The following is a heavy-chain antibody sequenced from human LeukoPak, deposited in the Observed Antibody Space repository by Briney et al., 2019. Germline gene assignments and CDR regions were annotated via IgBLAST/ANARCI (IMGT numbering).Heavy chain of an antibody. CDR2: INQDGSEK. CDR3: ARSGSNYYYYYYIDV. J-gene: IGHJ6*03. D-gene: IGHD1-1*01. V-gene: IGHV3-7*01. Sequence: GGSLRLSCAASGFTFSSYEMNWVRQAPGKGLEWVANINQDGSEKYYVDSVKGRFTISRDNAKNSLYLQMNSLRAEDTAVYCCARSGSNYYYYYYIDVWGKGTTVTVSS. CDR1: GFTFSSYE.